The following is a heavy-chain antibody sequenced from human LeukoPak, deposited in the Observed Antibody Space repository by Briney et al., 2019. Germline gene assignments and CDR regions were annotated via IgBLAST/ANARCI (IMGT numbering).Heavy chain of an antibody. V-gene: IGHV3-23*01. D-gene: IGHD4-17*01. CDR1: GFTFSSYG. CDR2: ISGSGGST. Sequence: GALRLSCAASGFTFSSYGLSWVRQAPGKGLEWVSGISGSGGSTNYADSVKGRFTISRDNSKNTLYLQMNSLRAEDTAVYYCAMGRGRYTVTTRPLDYWGQGTLVTVSS. J-gene: IGHJ4*02. CDR3: AMGRGRYTVTTRPLDY.